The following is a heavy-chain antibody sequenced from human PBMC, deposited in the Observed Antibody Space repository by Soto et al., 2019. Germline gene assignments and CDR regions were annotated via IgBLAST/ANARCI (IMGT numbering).Heavy chain of an antibody. J-gene: IGHJ5*02. CDR2: IYYTGST. CDR3: ARDLAYPSGAWFDP. V-gene: IGHV4-59*01. Sequence: SETLSLTCTVSGGSISSYYWSWIRQPPGKGLEWIGYIYYTGSTNYNPSLRRRVTMSVDTSKSQFSLKLSSVTAADTAVYYCARDLAYPSGAWFDPWGQGTLVTVSS. CDR1: GGSISSYY. D-gene: IGHD2-21*01.